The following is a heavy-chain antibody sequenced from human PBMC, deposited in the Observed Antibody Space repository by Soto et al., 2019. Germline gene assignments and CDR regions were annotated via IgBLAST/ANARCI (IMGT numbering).Heavy chain of an antibody. CDR2: ISYDGSNK. J-gene: IGHJ4*02. D-gene: IGHD6-13*01. CDR1: GFTFSSYA. CDR3: ARGRIAAAAYYFDY. Sequence: QVQLVESGGGVVQPGRSLRLSCAASGFTFSSYAMHWVRQAPGKGLEWVAVISYDGSNKYYADSVKGRFTISRDNSKNTLYLQMNILRAEDTAVYYCARGRIAAAAYYFDYWGQGTLVTVSS. V-gene: IGHV3-30-3*01.